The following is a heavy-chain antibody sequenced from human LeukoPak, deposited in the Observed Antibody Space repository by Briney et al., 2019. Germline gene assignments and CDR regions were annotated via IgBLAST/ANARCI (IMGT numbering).Heavy chain of an antibody. V-gene: IGHV4-59*01. Sequence: SETLSLTCTVSGGSISSYYWSWIRQPPGKGLEWIGYIYYSGSTNYNPSLKSRVTISVDTSKNQFSLKLSSVTAADTAVYYCARIRGMATTNYYYMDVWGKGTTVTVFS. D-gene: IGHD5-24*01. J-gene: IGHJ6*03. CDR1: GGSISSYY. CDR2: IYYSGST. CDR3: ARIRGMATTNYYYMDV.